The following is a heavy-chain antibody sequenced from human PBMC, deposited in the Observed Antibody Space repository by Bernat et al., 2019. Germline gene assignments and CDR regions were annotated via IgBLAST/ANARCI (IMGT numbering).Heavy chain of an antibody. D-gene: IGHD1-26*01. V-gene: IGHV2-5*02. Sequence: QITLTESGPALVKPTQTLTLTCTFSGFSLSTSGVGVGWIRQPPGKALEWLALIYWDDSKRYSPSLKSRITITKDTSKNQVVLTMTNMDPVDTATYYCAHSGGYRILGNWGQGTLVTVSS. CDR2: IYWDDSK. J-gene: IGHJ4*02. CDR3: AHSGGYRILGN. CDR1: GFSLSTSGVG.